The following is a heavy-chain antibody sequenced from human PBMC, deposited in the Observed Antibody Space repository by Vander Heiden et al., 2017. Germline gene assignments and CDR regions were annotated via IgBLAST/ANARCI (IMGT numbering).Heavy chain of an antibody. CDR1: GGPLSSSTYY. V-gene: IGHV4-39*01. Sequence: QLQLQESGPGLVRPSETLSLICSVSGGPLSSSTYYWGWIRQPPGKGLEWIGSIYYSGSTYSNPSLKSRITISVDTSKNQFSLKLTSVTAADTAMYYCASLITMVRGTYAFNIWGQGTMVTVSS. D-gene: IGHD3-10*01. CDR2: IYYSGST. J-gene: IGHJ3*02. CDR3: ASLITMVRGTYAFNI.